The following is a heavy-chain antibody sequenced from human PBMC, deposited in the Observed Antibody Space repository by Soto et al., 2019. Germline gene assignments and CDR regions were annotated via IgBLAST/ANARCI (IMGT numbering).Heavy chain of an antibody. CDR1: GFTFSSYS. CDR2: ISSSSSTI. Sequence: QTVGSLRLSCAASGFTFSSYSMNWVRQAPGKGLEWVSYISSSSSTIYYADSVKGRFTISRDNAKNSLYLQMNSLRDEDTAVYYCARDTWFGETPLWGENYYYYGMDVWGQGTTVTVSS. CDR3: ARDTWFGETPLWGENYYYYGMDV. V-gene: IGHV3-48*02. D-gene: IGHD3-10*01. J-gene: IGHJ6*02.